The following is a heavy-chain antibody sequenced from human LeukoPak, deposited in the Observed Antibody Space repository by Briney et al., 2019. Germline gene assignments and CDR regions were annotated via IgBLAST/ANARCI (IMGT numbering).Heavy chain of an antibody. CDR3: ARVVGSGWYSGDFTDY. Sequence: SSETLSLTCTVSGGSVSSGSYYWSWIRQPPGKGLEWIGYIYYSGSTNYNPSLKSRVTISADMSKNQFSLKLSSVTAADTAVYYCARVVGSGWYSGDFTDYWGQGTLVTVSS. CDR1: GGSVSSGSYY. D-gene: IGHD1-26*01. CDR2: IYYSGST. J-gene: IGHJ4*02. V-gene: IGHV4-61*01.